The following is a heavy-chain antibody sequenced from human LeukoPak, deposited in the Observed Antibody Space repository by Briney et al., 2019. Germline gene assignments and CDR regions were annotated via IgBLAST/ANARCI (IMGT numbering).Heavy chain of an antibody. V-gene: IGHV3-7*01. CDR1: GFTFSDYW. Sequence: PGGSLRLSCAGSGFTFSDYWMTWVRQAPGKGLEWVANINEAGSDKYYVDSVKGRFTISRDNAENSLYLQMNSLSAEDTAVYYCVRESGVWSGLGIGRPLDVWGKGTTVTVSS. D-gene: IGHD3-3*01. CDR2: INEAGSDK. J-gene: IGHJ6*04. CDR3: VRESGVWSGLGIGRPLDV.